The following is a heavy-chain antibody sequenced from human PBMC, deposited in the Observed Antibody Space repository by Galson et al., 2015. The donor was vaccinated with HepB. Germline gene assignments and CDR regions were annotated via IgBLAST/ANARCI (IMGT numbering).Heavy chain of an antibody. Sequence: SLRLSCAASGFTFSSYWMHWVRQAPGKGLVWVPRINTDGSSISYADSVKGRFTISRDNAKNTLYLQMNSLRAEDTAVYYCAGRASGADYWGQGTLVTVSS. D-gene: IGHD3-10*01. J-gene: IGHJ4*02. V-gene: IGHV3-74*01. CDR1: GFTFSSYW. CDR3: AGRASGADY. CDR2: INTDGSSI.